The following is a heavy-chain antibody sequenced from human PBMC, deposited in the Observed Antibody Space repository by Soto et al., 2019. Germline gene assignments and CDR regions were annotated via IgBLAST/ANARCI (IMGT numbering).Heavy chain of an antibody. CDR3: AKIEYASSWYYYGMDV. V-gene: IGHV3-23*01. CDR2: ISGSGGST. Sequence: EVQLLESGGGLVQPGGSLRLSCAASGFTFSSYAMSWVRQAPGKGLAWVSIISGSGGSTYYADSVKGRFTISRDNSKNTLYVQMNSLRAEDTAVYYCAKIEYASSWYYYGMDVWGQGTTVTVSS. D-gene: IGHD6-13*01. CDR1: GFTFSSYA. J-gene: IGHJ6*02.